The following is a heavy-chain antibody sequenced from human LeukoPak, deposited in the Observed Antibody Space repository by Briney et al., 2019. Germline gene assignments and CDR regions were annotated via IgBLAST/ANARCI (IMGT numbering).Heavy chain of an antibody. CDR1: GFTFSDYY. Sequence: GGSLRLSCAASGFTFSDYYMSWIRQAPGKGLEWVSYISSSGSTIYYADSVKGRFTISRDNAKNSLYLQMNSLRAEDTAVYYWARYRVGSSSAYFDYWGQGTLVTVSS. D-gene: IGHD6-6*01. V-gene: IGHV3-11*01. J-gene: IGHJ4*02. CDR2: ISSSGSTI. CDR3: ARYRVGSSSAYFDY.